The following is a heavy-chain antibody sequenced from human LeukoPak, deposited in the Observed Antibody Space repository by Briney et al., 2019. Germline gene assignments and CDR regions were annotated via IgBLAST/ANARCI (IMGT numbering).Heavy chain of an antibody. V-gene: IGHV4-4*07. CDR2: IYSSGNT. J-gene: IGHJ4*02. Sequence: SETLSLTCTVSGGSIYSYYWSWIRQPAEKGLEWIGRIYSSGNTMYSPSLKSRVTMFIDTSKNQFSLRLSSVTAADTALYYCARGQLRFWDYWGQGTLVTVSS. CDR3: ARGQLRFWDY. D-gene: IGHD3-3*01. CDR1: GGSIYSYY.